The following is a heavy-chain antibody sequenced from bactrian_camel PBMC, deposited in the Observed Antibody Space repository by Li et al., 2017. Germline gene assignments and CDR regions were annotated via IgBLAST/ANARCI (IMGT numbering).Heavy chain of an antibody. Sequence: HVQLVESGGGSVQAGGSLTLSCLISGHTYMGWFRQAPGKEREGVAGLLPGGGTYYADSVKGRFTISRDNAKNLIYLQMNSLKPEDTAIYYCAADRGYGLDCDDASGYWGQGTQVTVS. D-gene: IGHD3*01. CDR2: LLPGGGT. CDR3: AADRGYGLDCDDASGY. V-gene: IGHV3-3*01. J-gene: IGHJ6*01. CDR1: GHTY.